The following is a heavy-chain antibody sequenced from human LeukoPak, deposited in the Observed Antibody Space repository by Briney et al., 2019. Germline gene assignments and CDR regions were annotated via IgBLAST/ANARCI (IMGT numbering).Heavy chain of an antibody. V-gene: IGHV3-23*01. CDR3: AKGAHYDGRGDYYDY. D-gene: IGHD3-22*01. Sequence: GGSLRLSCAASGFTFSNYAMNWVRQAPGKGLEWVSVISGSGGSTDYTDSVKGRFTISRDSSKNTLYLQMNSRRAEDTAAYYCAKGAHYDGRGDYYDYWGQGTLVTVSS. CDR2: ISGSGGST. J-gene: IGHJ4*02. CDR1: GFTFSNYA.